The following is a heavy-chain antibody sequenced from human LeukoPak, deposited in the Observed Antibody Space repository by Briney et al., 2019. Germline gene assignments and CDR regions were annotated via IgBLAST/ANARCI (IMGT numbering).Heavy chain of an antibody. CDR2: IDHTGST. CDR1: GDSISIYY. V-gene: IGHV4-59*12. J-gene: IGHJ5*02. Sequence: SETLSLTCSVSGDSISIYYWSWIRQPPGKGLEWIGYIDHTGSTNYNPSLKSRVTISVDTSKNQFSLKLSSVTAAATAVYYCARGGSSSSSYNWFDPWGQGTLVTVSS. CDR3: ARGGSSSSSYNWFDP. D-gene: IGHD6-6*01.